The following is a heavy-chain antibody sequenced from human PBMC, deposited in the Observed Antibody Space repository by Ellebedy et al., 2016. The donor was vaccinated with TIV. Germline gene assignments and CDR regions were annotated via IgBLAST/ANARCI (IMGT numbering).Heavy chain of an antibody. Sequence: GESLKISCAASGFDFSNYHMDWVRQLPGKELVWVARINSDGSTTKYADSVKGRFTISRDNAKNSLYLQMNSLRAEDTALYYCAKASIAAAGSCMDVWGQGTTVTVSS. V-gene: IGHV3-74*03. CDR3: AKASIAAAGSCMDV. CDR2: INSDGSTT. J-gene: IGHJ6*02. CDR1: GFDFSNYH. D-gene: IGHD6-13*01.